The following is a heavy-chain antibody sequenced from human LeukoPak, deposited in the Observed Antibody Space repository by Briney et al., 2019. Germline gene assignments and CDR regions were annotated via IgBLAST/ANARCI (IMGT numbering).Heavy chain of an antibody. J-gene: IGHJ4*02. CDR2: INPSGGST. CDR3: ARHSYPFWDDGSGNFDY. V-gene: IGHV1-46*01. Sequence: ASVKVSCKASGYTFTSYYMHWVRQAPGQGLEWMGIINPSGGSTSYAQKFQGRVTMTRDTSTSTVYMELSSLRSDDTAVYYCARHSYPFWDDGSGNFDYWGQGTLVTVSS. CDR1: GYTFTSYY. D-gene: IGHD3-10*01.